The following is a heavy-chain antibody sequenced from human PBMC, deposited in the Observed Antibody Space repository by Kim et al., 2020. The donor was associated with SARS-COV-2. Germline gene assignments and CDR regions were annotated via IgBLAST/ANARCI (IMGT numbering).Heavy chain of an antibody. V-gene: IGHV3-11*06. Sequence: GGSLRLSCAASGFTFSDYYMSWIRQAPGKGLEWVSYISSSSSYTNYADSVKGRFTISRDNSKNSLYLQMNSLRAEDTAVYYCARDRNPYYDFWSGYRRNAFDIWGQGTMVTVSS. CDR3: ARDRNPYYDFWSGYRRNAFDI. CDR2: ISSSSSYT. CDR1: GFTFSDYY. J-gene: IGHJ3*02. D-gene: IGHD3-3*01.